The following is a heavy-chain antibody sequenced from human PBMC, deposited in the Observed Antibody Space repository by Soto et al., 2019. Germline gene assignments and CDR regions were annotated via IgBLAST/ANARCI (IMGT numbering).Heavy chain of an antibody. Sequence: GASVKVSCKASGYTFTSYYMHWVRQAPGQGLEWMGIINPSGGSTSYAQKFQGRVTMTRDTSTSTVYMELSSLRAEDTAVYYCASRLWSNWFDPWGQGTLVTVSS. D-gene: IGHD3-10*01. CDR1: GYTFTSYY. J-gene: IGHJ5*02. CDR2: INPSGGST. V-gene: IGHV1-46*01. CDR3: ASRLWSNWFDP.